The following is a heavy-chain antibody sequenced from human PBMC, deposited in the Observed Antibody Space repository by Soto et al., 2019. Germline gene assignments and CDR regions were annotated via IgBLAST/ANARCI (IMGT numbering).Heavy chain of an antibody. V-gene: IGHV3-33*01. Sequence: GGSLRLSCAASGFTFSSYGMHWVRQAPGKGLEWVAVIWYDGSNKYYADSVKGRFTISRDNSKNTLYLQMNSLRAEDTAVYYCARDLSRIAARRQPYYYYGMDVWGQGTTVTVSS. D-gene: IGHD6-6*01. J-gene: IGHJ6*02. CDR2: IWYDGSNK. CDR1: GFTFSSYG. CDR3: ARDLSRIAARRQPYYYYGMDV.